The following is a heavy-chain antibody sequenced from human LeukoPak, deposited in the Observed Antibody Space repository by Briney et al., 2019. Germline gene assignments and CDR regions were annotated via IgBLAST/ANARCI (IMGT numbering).Heavy chain of an antibody. J-gene: IGHJ4*02. D-gene: IGHD4-17*01. Sequence: GGSLRLSCAASGFTFSSYAMSWVRQAPGKGLEWVSAISGSGGSTYYADSVRGRFTISRDNSKNTLYLQMNSLRAEDTAVYYCAKDLDYGDYASGYWGQGTLVTVSS. CDR3: AKDLDYGDYASGY. CDR1: GFTFSSYA. CDR2: ISGSGGST. V-gene: IGHV3-23*01.